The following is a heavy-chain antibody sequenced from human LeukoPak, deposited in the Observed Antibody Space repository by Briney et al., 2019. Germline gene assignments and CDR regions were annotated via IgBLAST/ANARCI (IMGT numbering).Heavy chain of an antibody. V-gene: IGHV1-46*01. CDR1: GYTFTSYY. Sequence: ASVKVSCKASGYTFTSYYMHWVRQAPGQGLEWVGIINTSGGSTSYAQKFHGRVTMTSDTSTSTDYLELSSLRSEDTAVYYCARATGSGSYYRIDYWGQGTLVTVSS. D-gene: IGHD1-26*01. CDR2: INTSGGST. J-gene: IGHJ4*02. CDR3: ARATGSGSYYRIDY.